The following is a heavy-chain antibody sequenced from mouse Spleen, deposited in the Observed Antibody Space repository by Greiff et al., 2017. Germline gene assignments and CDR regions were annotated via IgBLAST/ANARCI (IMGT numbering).Heavy chain of an antibody. V-gene: IGHV1S81*02. CDR2: INPSNGGT. CDR1: GYTFTSYY. Sequence: QVQLQQSGAELVKPGASVKLSCKASGYTFTSYYMYWVKQRPGQGLEWIGEINPSNGGTNFNEKFKSKATLTVDKSSSTAYMQISSLTSEDSAVYYCTRAHDYYAMDYWGQGTSVTVSS. CDR3: TRAHDYYAMDY. J-gene: IGHJ4*01.